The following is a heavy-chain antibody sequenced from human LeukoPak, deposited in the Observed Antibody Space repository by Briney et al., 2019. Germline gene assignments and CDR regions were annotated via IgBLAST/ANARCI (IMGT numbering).Heavy chain of an antibody. V-gene: IGHV4-61*05. CDR2: IYYSGST. CDR3: ARQAAAAGYFDY. D-gene: IGHD6-13*01. CDR1: GGSISSGSYY. Sequence: SETLSLTCTVSGGSISSGSYYWGWIRQPPGKGLEWIGYIYYSGSTNYNPSLKSRVTISVDTSKNQFSLKLSSVTAADTAVYYCARQAAAAGYFDYWGQGTLVTVSS. J-gene: IGHJ4*02.